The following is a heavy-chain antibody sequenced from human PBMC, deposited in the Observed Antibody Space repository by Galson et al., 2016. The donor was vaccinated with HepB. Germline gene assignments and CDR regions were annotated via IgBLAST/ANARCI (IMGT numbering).Heavy chain of an antibody. CDR1: GFSFSEYY. CDR3: VRDTFGAFDS. Sequence: SLRLSCAASGFSFSEYYMTWIRQAPGKGLEWLSYISGGGTIIHNADSVKGRFTISRDNAKNSLYLQINSLRAEDTAVYYCVRDTFGAFDSWGLGTLVTVS. CDR2: ISGGGTII. D-gene: IGHD3-16*01. J-gene: IGHJ5*01. V-gene: IGHV3-11*01.